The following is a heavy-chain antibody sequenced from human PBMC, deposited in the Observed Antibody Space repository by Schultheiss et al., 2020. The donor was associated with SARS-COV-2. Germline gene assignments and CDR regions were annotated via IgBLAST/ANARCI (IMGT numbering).Heavy chain of an antibody. CDR2: IYSGGST. J-gene: IGHJ4*02. CDR1: GFTFSSYA. CDR3: ARETHCSSTSCLYYFDY. D-gene: IGHD2-2*01. Sequence: GESLKISCAASGFTFSSYAMSWVRQAPGKGLEWVSVIYSGGSTYYADSVKGRFTISRDNAKNSLYLQMNSLRAEDTAVYYCARETHCSSTSCLYYFDYWGQGTLVTVSS. V-gene: IGHV3-66*01.